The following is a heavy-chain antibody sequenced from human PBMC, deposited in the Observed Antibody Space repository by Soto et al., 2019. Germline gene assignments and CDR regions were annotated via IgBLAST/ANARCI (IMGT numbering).Heavy chain of an antibody. J-gene: IGHJ6*02. CDR1: GYTFTSYA. CDR2: INAGNGNT. Sequence: ASVKVSCKASGYTFTSYAMHWVRQAPGQRLEWMGWINAGNGNTKYSQKFQGRVTITRDTSASTAYMELSSLRSEDTAVYYCARGPSGSWYYYGMALLRQGTTVTVS. CDR3: ARGPSGSWYYYGMAL. D-gene: IGHD6-13*01. V-gene: IGHV1-3*01.